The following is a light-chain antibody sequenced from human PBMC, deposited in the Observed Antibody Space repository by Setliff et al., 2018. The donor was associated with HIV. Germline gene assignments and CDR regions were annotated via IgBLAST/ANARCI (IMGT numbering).Light chain of an antibody. Sequence: SALTQPASVSGSPGQSITISCTGTSSDVGGYNLVSWYQHHPGKAPKLMISEVSKRPSGVSNRFSGSRSGNTASLTISGLQAEDEADYYCCSYAGTITFYVFGTGTKVHRP. CDR2: EVS. CDR1: SSDVGGYNL. J-gene: IGLJ1*01. V-gene: IGLV2-23*02. CDR3: CSYAGTITFYV.